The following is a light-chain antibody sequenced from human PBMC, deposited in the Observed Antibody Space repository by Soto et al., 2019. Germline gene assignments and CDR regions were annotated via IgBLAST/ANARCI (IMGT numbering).Light chain of an antibody. CDR3: ASWDDSLNAYV. V-gene: IGLV1-36*01. Sequence: QSVLTQPPSVSEAPRQRVTISCCGSSSNIGNNAVNWYQQLPGQAPKIVIYYDNLLTSGVSDRFSGSKSGISASLAISDLQSDDEADYYCASWDDSLNAYVFGPGTKVTVL. CDR2: YDN. CDR1: SSNIGNNA. J-gene: IGLJ1*01.